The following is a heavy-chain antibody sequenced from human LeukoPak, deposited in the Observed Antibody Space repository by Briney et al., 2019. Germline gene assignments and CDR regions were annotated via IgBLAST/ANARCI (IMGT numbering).Heavy chain of an antibody. D-gene: IGHD2-15*01. CDR3: VRCSGGSCYYAY. V-gene: IGHV1-8*03. CDR1: GYTFTSYD. J-gene: IGHJ4*02. Sequence: ASVKVSRKASGYTFTSYDINWVRQATGQGLEWMGWMNPNSGNTGYAQKFQGRVTITRNTSISTAYMELSSLRSEDTAVYYCVRCSGGSCYYAYWGQGTLVTVSS. CDR2: MNPNSGNT.